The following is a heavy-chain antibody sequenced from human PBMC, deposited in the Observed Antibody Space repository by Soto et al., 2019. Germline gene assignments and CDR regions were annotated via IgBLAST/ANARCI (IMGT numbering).Heavy chain of an antibody. CDR1: GYTFTTYD. V-gene: IGHV1-8*01. J-gene: IGHJ6*02. CDR3: ARVTYYYYGMDV. CDR2: MNPNSGNT. Sequence: ASVKVSCKASGYTFTTYDINWVRQATGQGLEWMGWMNPNSGNTGYAQKFQGRVTMTRNTSISTAYMELSSLRSDDTAVYYCARVTYYYYGMDVWGQGTTVTV.